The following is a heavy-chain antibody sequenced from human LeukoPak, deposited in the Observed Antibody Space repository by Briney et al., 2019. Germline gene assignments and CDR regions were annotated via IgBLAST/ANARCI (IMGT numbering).Heavy chain of an antibody. CDR2: IYSGGST. CDR1: GFTFSTYS. Sequence: GGSLRLSCAASGFTFSTYSMNWVRQAPGKGLEWVSVIYSGGSTYYADSVKGRFTISRDNSKNTLYLQMNSLRAEDTAVYYCARGPLGYCSGGSCREDDYWGQGTLVTVSS. D-gene: IGHD2-15*01. CDR3: ARGPLGYCSGGSCREDDY. V-gene: IGHV3-66*01. J-gene: IGHJ4*02.